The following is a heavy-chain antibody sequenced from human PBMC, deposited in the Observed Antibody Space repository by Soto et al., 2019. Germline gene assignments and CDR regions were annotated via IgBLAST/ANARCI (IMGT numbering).Heavy chain of an antibody. V-gene: IGHV4-34*01. D-gene: IGHD3-9*01. J-gene: IGHJ4*02. CDR3: ARVGTYDILTGYSEYFDY. Sequence: SETLSLTCAVYGGSFSGYYWSWIRQPPGKGLEWIGEINHSGSTNYNPSLESRVTISVDTSKNQFSLMLSSVTAADTAVYYGARVGTYDILTGYSEYFDYWGQGTLVTVSS. CDR1: GGSFSGYY. CDR2: INHSGST.